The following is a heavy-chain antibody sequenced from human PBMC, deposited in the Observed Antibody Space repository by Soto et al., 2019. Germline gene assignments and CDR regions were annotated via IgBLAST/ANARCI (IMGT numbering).Heavy chain of an antibody. J-gene: IGHJ5*02. D-gene: IGHD2-15*01. CDR1: GFTFSSYS. CDR2: ISSSSSYI. CDR3: ARDPSVVTPNWFDP. Sequence: GGSLRLSCAAPGFTFSSYSMNWVRQAPGKGLEWVSSISSSSSYIYYADSVKGRFTISRDNAKNSLYLQMNSLRAEDTAVYYCARDPSVVTPNWFDPWGQGTLVTVSS. V-gene: IGHV3-21*01.